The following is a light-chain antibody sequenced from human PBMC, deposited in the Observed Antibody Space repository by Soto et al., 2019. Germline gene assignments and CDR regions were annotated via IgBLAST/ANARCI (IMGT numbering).Light chain of an antibody. CDR3: KSYAGSNTYV. CDR2: EVV. V-gene: IGLV2-8*01. Sequence: QSVLTQPPSASGTPGQRVTFPSSGTKSDIGVYDFVSWYQHHPGKAPRLIIYEVVQRPSGVPDRFSGSKSGNTASLTVSGLQAADEADYFCKSYAGSNTYVFGSGTKVTVL. CDR1: KSDIGVYDF. J-gene: IGLJ1*01.